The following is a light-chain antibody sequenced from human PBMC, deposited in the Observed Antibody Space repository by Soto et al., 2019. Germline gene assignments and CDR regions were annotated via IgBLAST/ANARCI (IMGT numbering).Light chain of an antibody. CDR3: QQYHSWPHT. CDR1: QSVTTN. J-gene: IGKJ2*01. Sequence: ETVLTQSPATLSVSPGERATFSCKASQSVTTNLAWYQQKPGQVPRLLIYGASTRASGIPARFSGSGSGTEFTFSIISLQSEDFAIYHCQQYHSWPHTFGQGTKVDIK. V-gene: IGKV3-15*01. CDR2: GAS.